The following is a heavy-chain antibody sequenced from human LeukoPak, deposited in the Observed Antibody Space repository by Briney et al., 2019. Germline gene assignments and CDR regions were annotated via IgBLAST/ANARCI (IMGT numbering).Heavy chain of an antibody. V-gene: IGHV3-23*01. D-gene: IGHD3-10*01. Sequence: GGSLRLSCAASGFTFSSYAMSWVRQAPGKGLEWVSAISGSGGSTYYADSVKGRFTISRDNSKNTLYLQMNSLRAEDTAVYYCAKEIWYYGSVTQYYFDYWGQGTLVTVSS. CDR1: GFTFSSYA. CDR2: ISGSGGST. J-gene: IGHJ4*02. CDR3: AKEIWYYGSVTQYYFDY.